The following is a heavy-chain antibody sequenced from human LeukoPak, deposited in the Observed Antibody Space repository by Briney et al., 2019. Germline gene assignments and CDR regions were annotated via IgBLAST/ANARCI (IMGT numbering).Heavy chain of an antibody. Sequence: PSETLSLTCTVSGGSISSSSYFWGWIRQPPGKGLEWIGSLSYSGGTYYNPSLKSRVSISVDTSKNQFSLKLSSVTAADTAVFYCARVGAGGAVAGPLDYWGRGTLVTVSS. CDR3: ARVGAGGAVAGPLDY. CDR1: GGSISSSSYF. CDR2: LSYSGGT. V-gene: IGHV4-39*01. J-gene: IGHJ4*02. D-gene: IGHD6-19*01.